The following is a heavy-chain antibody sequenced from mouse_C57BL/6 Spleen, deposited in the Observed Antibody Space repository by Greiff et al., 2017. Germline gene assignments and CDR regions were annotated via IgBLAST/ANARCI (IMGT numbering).Heavy chain of an antibody. CDR3: ARRGTVVATDYWYFDV. V-gene: IGHV1-72*01. J-gene: IGHJ1*03. CDR1: GYTFTSYW. CDR2: IDPNSGGT. D-gene: IGHD1-1*01. Sequence: QVQLQQPGAELVKPGASVKLSCKASGYTFTSYWMHWVKQRPGRGLEWIGRIDPNSGGTKYNEKFKSKATLTVDKPSSTAYMQLSSLTSEDSAVYYGARRGTVVATDYWYFDVWGTGTTVTVSS.